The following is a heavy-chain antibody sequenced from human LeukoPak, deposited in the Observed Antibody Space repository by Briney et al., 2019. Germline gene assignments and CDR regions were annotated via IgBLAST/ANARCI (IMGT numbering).Heavy chain of an antibody. CDR3: ASDIVATSGDF. D-gene: IGHD5-12*01. Sequence: KPGGSLRVSCAASGFTFSDYYMSWIRQAPGKGLEWVAYITSSGADIYYADSVNGRFTISRENAKNALFLRMNSLRVEDTATYYCASDIVATSGDFWGQGTLVSVSS. CDR1: GFTFSDYY. CDR2: ITSSGADI. V-gene: IGHV3-11*01. J-gene: IGHJ4*02.